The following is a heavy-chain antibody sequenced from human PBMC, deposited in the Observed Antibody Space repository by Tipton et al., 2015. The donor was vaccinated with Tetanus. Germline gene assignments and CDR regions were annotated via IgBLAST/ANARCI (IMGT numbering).Heavy chain of an antibody. D-gene: IGHD3-3*01. CDR2: ITPYNGHT. V-gene: IGHV1-18*01. CDR1: GGSFNTYI. Sequence: QSGPEVKKPGSSVKVSCETSGGSFNTYITSWVRQAPGQGLEWVGWITPYNGHTDLAQKVQGRVTMTTDASLRTAYLELRSLRSDDTAVYYCARSRGGTRVYYAIAFWGQGSLVTVSS. J-gene: IGHJ4*02. CDR3: ARSRGGTRVYYAIAF.